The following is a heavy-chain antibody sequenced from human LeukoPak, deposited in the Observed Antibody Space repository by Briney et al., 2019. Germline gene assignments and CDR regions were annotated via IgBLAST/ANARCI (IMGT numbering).Heavy chain of an antibody. CDR3: AERGGLYCSGGSCYHY. D-gene: IGHD2-15*01. CDR2: ISGSGGST. J-gene: IGHJ4*02. V-gene: IGHV3-23*01. Sequence: GGSLRLSCAASGFTFSSYSMNWVRQAPGKGLEWVSAISGSGGSTYYADSVKGRFTISRDNSKNTLYLQMNSLRAEDTAVYYCAERGGLYCSGGSCYHYWGQGTLVTVSS. CDR1: GFTFSSYS.